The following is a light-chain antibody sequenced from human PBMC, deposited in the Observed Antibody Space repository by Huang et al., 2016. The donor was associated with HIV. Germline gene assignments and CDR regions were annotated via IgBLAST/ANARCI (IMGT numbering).Light chain of an antibody. J-gene: IGKJ1*01. CDR1: QGVLYSSNSKNY. CDR2: WAS. Sequence: DIVMTQSPDSLTVSLGERATIKCRSSQGVLYSSNSKNYLAWFQQKPGRAPRLLIYWASARESGGPDRFSGNGSGTDFTLTIDRLEAEDAAIYYCQQYYRLPQTFGQGTRVEIK. CDR3: QQYYRLPQT. V-gene: IGKV4-1*01.